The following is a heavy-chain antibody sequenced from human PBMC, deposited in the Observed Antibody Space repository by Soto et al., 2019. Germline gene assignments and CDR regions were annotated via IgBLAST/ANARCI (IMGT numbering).Heavy chain of an antibody. CDR1: GFTFSNAW. D-gene: IGHD2-15*01. CDR3: TTGCSGGNCYFFDY. CDR2: IKSKTDGGTT. V-gene: IGHV3-15*01. Sequence: GGSLRLSCAASGFTFSNAWMSWVRQAPGKGLEWVGRIKSKTDGGTTDYAAPVKGRFTISRDDSKNTLYLQMNSLKTEDTAVYYCTTGCSGGNCYFFDYWGQGTLVTVSS. J-gene: IGHJ4*02.